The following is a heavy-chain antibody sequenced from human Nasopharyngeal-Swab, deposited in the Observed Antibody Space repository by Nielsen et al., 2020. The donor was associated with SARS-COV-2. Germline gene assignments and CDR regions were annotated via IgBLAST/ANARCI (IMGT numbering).Heavy chain of an antibody. Sequence: SETLSLTCAVSGYSMNSGYYWGWIRQPPGKGLEWIGSIYHSGSTYYNPSLKSRVTLSIDTSKNQFSLKLSPVTAADTAVYYCARAVEMAAILDYWGQGTLVTVSS. CDR2: IYHSGST. D-gene: IGHD5-24*01. V-gene: IGHV4-38-2*01. CDR1: GYSMNSGYY. J-gene: IGHJ4*02. CDR3: ARAVEMAAILDY.